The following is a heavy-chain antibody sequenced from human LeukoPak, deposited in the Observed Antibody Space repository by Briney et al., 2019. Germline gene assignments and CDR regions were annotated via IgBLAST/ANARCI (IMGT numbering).Heavy chain of an antibody. Sequence: GGALRLSCWAPGFTFSTYYRSRVRQAPGKGLEWVSGINWNGGSTGDADSVKGRFPISRDNAKNSMYLQMNSLRAEDTALYYCASAGLTYGSGSYFVYWGQGTLVTVSS. V-gene: IGHV3-20*04. CDR3: ASAGLTYGSGSYFVY. D-gene: IGHD3-10*01. J-gene: IGHJ4*02. CDR2: INWNGGST. CDR1: GFTFSTYY.